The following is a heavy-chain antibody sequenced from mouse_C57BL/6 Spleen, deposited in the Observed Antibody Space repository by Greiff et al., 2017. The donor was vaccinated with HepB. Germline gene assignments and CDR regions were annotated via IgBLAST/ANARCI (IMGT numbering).Heavy chain of an antibody. CDR3: ARPHYYDGNYGAMDY. D-gene: IGHD2-3*01. CDR2: ISDGGSYT. Sequence: EVQLVESGGGLVKPGGSLKLSCAASGFTFSSYAMSWVRQTPEKRLEWVATISDGGSYTYYPDNVKGRFTISRDNAKNNLYLQMSHLKSEDTAMYYCARPHYYDGNYGAMDYWGQGTSVTVSS. V-gene: IGHV5-4*01. CDR1: GFTFSSYA. J-gene: IGHJ4*01.